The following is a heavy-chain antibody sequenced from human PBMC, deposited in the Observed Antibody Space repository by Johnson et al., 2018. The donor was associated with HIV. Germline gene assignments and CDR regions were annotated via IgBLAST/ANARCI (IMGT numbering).Heavy chain of an antibody. CDR2: ISGSGGST. CDR1: GFTFSSYA. Sequence: EVQLVESGGGLVQPGGSLRLSCAASGFTFSSYAMSWVRQAPGKGLEWVSAISGSGGSTYYADSVKGRFTISRDNSKNTLYLQMNSLRAEDTAVYYCAKAYYYDSSGYDAFDIWGQGTMVTVSS. V-gene: IGHV3-23*04. CDR3: AKAYYYDSSGYDAFDI. D-gene: IGHD3-22*01. J-gene: IGHJ3*02.